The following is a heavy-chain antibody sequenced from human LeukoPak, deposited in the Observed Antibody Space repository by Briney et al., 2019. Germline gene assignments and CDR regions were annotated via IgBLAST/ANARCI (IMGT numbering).Heavy chain of an antibody. Sequence: ASVKVSFKTSGYTFTSYGISWVRQAPGQGLEWMGWISAYNANTNYAQNLQGRVTMTTDTSTTTAYMELRSLRSDDTAVYYCARDGHIAAELFDYWGQGTLVTVSS. V-gene: IGHV1-18*01. CDR1: GYTFTSYG. D-gene: IGHD6-25*01. J-gene: IGHJ4*02. CDR2: ISAYNANT. CDR3: ARDGHIAAELFDY.